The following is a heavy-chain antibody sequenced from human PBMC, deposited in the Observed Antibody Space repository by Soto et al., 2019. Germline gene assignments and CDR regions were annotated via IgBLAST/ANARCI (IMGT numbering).Heavy chain of an antibody. CDR3: AKEVPHRYSSSSFSDY. Sequence: GGSLRLSCAASGFTFSSYGMHWVRQAPGKGLEWVAVISYDGSNKYYADSVKGRFTISRDNSKNTLYLQMNSLRAEDTAVYYCAKEVPHRYSSSSFSDYWGQGTLVTVSS. V-gene: IGHV3-30*18. CDR1: GFTFSSYG. J-gene: IGHJ4*02. D-gene: IGHD6-13*01. CDR2: ISYDGSNK.